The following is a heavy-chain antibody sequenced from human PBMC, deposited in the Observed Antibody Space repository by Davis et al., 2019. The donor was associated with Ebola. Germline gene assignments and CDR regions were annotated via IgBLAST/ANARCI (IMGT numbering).Heavy chain of an antibody. CDR3: ARGAGNYYGMDV. J-gene: IGHJ6*02. Sequence: PGVSLYLSWAASGFTFSDDRGSWVRQAPGKGLEWVSGINWNGGSTGYADSVKGRFTISRDNAKNSLSLQMNSLKAEDTALYHCARGAGNYYGMDVWGQVTTVTVSS. CDR1: GFTFSDDR. CDR2: INWNGGST. V-gene: IGHV3-20*01.